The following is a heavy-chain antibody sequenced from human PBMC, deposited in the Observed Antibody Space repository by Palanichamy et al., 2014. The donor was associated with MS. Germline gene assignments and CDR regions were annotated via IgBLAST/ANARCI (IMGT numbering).Heavy chain of an antibody. J-gene: IGHJ6*02. V-gene: IGHV3-21*01. CDR3: ASSPERITIFGRSPVDV. D-gene: IGHD3-3*01. Sequence: EVQLVESGGGLVKPGGSLRLSCAASGFTFSSYTMTWVRQAPGKGLEWVSSISSGSSDIYYADSVKGRFTVSRDNAKNSLYLQMNSLRAEDTAVYSCASSPERITIFGRSPVDVWGQGTTVTVSS. CDR2: ISSGSSDI. CDR1: GFTFSSYT.